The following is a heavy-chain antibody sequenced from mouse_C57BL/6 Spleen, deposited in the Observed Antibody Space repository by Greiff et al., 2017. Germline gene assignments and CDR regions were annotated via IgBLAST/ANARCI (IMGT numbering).Heavy chain of an antibody. CDR1: GYTFPSYD. CDR3: ARGAGVAYDY. CDR2: IYPRDGST. J-gene: IGHJ2*01. Sequence: VQLQQSGPELVKPGASVKLSCKASGYTFPSYDINWVKQRPGQGLEWIGWIYPRDGSTKYNEKFKGKAPLTVDTSSSTAYMELHSLTSEDSSVYFCARGAGVAYDYWGQGTTLTVSS. V-gene: IGHV1-85*01. D-gene: IGHD1-1*01.